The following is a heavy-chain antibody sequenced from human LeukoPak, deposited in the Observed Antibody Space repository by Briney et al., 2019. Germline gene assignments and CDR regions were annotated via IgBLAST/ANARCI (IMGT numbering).Heavy chain of an antibody. CDR1: GGSISTYY. V-gene: IGHV4-59*01. CDR3: ARDGYYYDSSGYYPIDY. CDR2: IHYSGST. Sequence: PSETLSLTCTVSGGSISTYYWSWIRQPPGKGLEWIGYIHYSGSTNYNPSLKSRVSISVDTSKNQFSLKLSSVTAADTAVYYCARDGYYYDSSGYYPIDYWGQGTLVTVSS. J-gene: IGHJ4*02. D-gene: IGHD3-22*01.